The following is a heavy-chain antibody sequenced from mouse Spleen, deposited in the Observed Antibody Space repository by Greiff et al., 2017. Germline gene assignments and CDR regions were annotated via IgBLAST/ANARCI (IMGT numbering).Heavy chain of an antibody. V-gene: IGHV5-4*03. D-gene: IGHD4-1*02. J-gene: IGHJ3*01. Sequence: EVKLMESGGGLVKPGGSLKLSCAASGFTFSSYAMSWVRQTPEKRLEWVATISDGGSYTYYPDNVKGRFTISRDNAKNNLYLQMSHLKSEDTAMYYCASNWEAWFAYWGQGTLVTVSA. CDR1: GFTFSSYA. CDR3: ASNWEAWFAY. CDR2: ISDGGSYT.